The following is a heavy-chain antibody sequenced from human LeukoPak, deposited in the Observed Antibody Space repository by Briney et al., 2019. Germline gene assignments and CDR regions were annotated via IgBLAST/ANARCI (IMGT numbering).Heavy chain of an antibody. V-gene: IGHV3-23*01. CDR3: AKSITMIVVRIDAFDI. CDR1: GFTFSSYA. D-gene: IGHD3-22*01. CDR2: ISGNGGST. J-gene: IGHJ3*02. Sequence: GGSLRLSCAASGFTFSSYAMSWVRQAPGKGLEWVSAISGNGGSTYYADSVKGRFTISRDNSKNTPYLQMNSLRAEDTAVYYCAKSITMIVVRIDAFDIWGQGTMVTVSS.